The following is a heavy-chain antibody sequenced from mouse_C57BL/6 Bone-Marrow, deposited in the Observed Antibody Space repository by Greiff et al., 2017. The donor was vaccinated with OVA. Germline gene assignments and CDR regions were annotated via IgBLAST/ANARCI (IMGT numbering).Heavy chain of an antibody. CDR2: INPNYGTT. J-gene: IGHJ2*01. CDR3: ATITTVVATKNYVDD. Sequence: EVQLQQSGPELVKPGASVKISCKASGYSFTDYYMNWVKQSTGKSLEWIGVINPNYGTTSYNQKFKGKATLTVDQSSSTAYMQLNSLTSEDSAVYYCATITTVVATKNYVDDWGQGTTLTVSS. D-gene: IGHD1-1*01. V-gene: IGHV1-39*01. CDR1: GYSFTDYY.